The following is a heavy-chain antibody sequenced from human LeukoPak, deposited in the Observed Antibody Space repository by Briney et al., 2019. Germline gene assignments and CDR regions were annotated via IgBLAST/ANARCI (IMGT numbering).Heavy chain of an antibody. CDR3: ARAYYYGSGSYYNFFLFDP. CDR2: ISAYDGNT. V-gene: IGHV1-18*01. D-gene: IGHD3-10*01. J-gene: IGHJ5*02. CDR1: GYTFSSYG. Sequence: ASVKVSCKASGYTFSSYGISWVRQAPGQGLEWMGWISAYDGNTDYAQNLQGRVTMTTDTSTSTAYMELRSLRSEDTAVYYCARAYYYGSGSYYNFFLFDPWGQGTLVTVSS.